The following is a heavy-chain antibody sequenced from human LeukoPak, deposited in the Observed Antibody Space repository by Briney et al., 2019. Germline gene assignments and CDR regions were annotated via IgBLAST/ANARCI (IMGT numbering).Heavy chain of an antibody. J-gene: IGHJ4*02. CDR2: ISSSGSTI. D-gene: IGHD4-17*01. V-gene: IGHV3-48*04. CDR3: ARDAPRDYVLG. Sequence: GGSLRLSCAASGFTLSTCGMHWIRQAPGKGLEWVSYISSSGSTIYYADSVKGRFTISRDNAKNSLYLQMNSLRAEDTAVYYCARDAPRDYVLGWGQGTLVTVSS. CDR1: GFTLSTCG.